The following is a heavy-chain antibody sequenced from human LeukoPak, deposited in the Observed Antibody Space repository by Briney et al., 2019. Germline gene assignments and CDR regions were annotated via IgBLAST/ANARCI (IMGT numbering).Heavy chain of an antibody. CDR1: GFTFSSYA. Sequence: GGSLRLSCAAYGFTFSSYAMHWVRQAPGKGLEWVAVISYDGSNKYYADSVKGRFTISRDNSKNTLYLQMNSLRAEDTAVYYCARGSSGWYYFDYWGQGTLVTVSS. CDR2: ISYDGSNK. V-gene: IGHV3-30*01. CDR3: ARGSSGWYYFDY. J-gene: IGHJ4*02. D-gene: IGHD3-22*01.